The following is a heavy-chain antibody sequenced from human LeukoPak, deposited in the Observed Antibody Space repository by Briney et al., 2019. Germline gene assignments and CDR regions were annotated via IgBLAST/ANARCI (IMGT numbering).Heavy chain of an antibody. D-gene: IGHD4-23*01. J-gene: IGHJ1*01. CDR2: INTDGSYT. Sequence: PGGSLRLSCAASGFTFSSYWMHWVRQAPGKGLVWVSGINTDGSYTSYADSVKGRFTISRDNAKNTLYLQMNSLRVADTAVYYCYGANAEHWGQGTLVTVSS. V-gene: IGHV3-74*01. CDR3: YGANAEH. CDR1: GFTFSSYW.